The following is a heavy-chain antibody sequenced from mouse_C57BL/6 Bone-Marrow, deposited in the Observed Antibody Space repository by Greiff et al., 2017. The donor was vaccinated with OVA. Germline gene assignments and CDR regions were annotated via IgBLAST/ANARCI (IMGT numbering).Heavy chain of an antibody. D-gene: IGHD1-1*01. CDR2: IYPGGGYT. CDR3: ARNPYFYYYGSSHWYFDV. Sequence: QVQLQQSGAELVRPGTSVKMSCKASGYTFTNYWIGWAKQRPGHGLEWIGDIYPGGGYTNYNEKFKGKATLTADKSSSTAYMQFSSLTSEDSAIYYCARNPYFYYYGSSHWYFDVWGTGTTVTVSS. V-gene: IGHV1-63*01. CDR1: GYTFTNYW. J-gene: IGHJ1*03.